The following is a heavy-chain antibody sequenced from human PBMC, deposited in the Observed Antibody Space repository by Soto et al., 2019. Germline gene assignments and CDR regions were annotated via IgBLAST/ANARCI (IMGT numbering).Heavy chain of an antibody. CDR1: GYSFTSYW. D-gene: IGHD6-19*01. CDR3: ARLAVAGKTYDAFDI. V-gene: IGHV5-51*01. CDR2: IYPGDSDT. Sequence: PGESLKISCKGSGYSFTSYWIGWVRQVPGKGLEWMGIIYPGDSDTRYSPSFQGQVTISADKSISTAYLQWSSLKASDTAMYYCARLAVAGKTYDAFDIWGQGTMVTVSS. J-gene: IGHJ3*02.